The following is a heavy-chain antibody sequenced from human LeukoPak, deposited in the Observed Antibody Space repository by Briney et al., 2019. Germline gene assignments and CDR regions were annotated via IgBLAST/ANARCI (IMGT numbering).Heavy chain of an antibody. Sequence: QPGGSLRLSCRASGFMFSGYEMNWVRQAPGRGLEWVSYISSSGSTIYYADSVKGRFTISRDNAKNSLYLQMSSLGAEDTAIYYCSRDRGGGDIYFDYWGQGTLVTVSS. D-gene: IGHD2-21*02. J-gene: IGHJ4*02. CDR1: GFMFSGYE. CDR2: ISSSGSTI. CDR3: SRDRGGGDIYFDY. V-gene: IGHV3-48*03.